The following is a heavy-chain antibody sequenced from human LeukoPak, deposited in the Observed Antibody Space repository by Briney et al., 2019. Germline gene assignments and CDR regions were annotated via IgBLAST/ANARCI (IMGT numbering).Heavy chain of an antibody. V-gene: IGHV3-23*01. J-gene: IGHJ4*02. CDR3: AKDQLSEMATRGGVVLVFDY. CDR1: GFTSSSYA. D-gene: IGHD5-24*01. CDR2: ISGSGGST. Sequence: GGSLRLSCAASGFTSSSYAMSWVRQAPGKGLEWVSAISGSGGSTYYADSVKGRFTISRDNSKNTLYLQMNSLRAEDAAVYYCAKDQLSEMATRGGVVLVFDYWGQGTLVTVSS.